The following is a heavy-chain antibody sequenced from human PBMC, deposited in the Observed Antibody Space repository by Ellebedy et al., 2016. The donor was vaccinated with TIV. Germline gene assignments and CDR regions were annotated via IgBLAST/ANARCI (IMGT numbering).Heavy chain of an antibody. V-gene: IGHV3-7*01. Sequence: DSVKGRFTISRDNPKNSLYLQMDSLRAEETAVYYCARDHYRILTGHFFADAFDVWGQGTMVTVSS. D-gene: IGHD3-9*01. J-gene: IGHJ3*01. CDR3: ARDHYRILTGHFFADAFDV.